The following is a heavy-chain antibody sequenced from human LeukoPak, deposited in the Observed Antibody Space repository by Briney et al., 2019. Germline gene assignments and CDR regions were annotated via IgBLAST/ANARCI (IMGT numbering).Heavy chain of an antibody. D-gene: IGHD3-10*01. J-gene: IGHJ5*02. V-gene: IGHV3-23*01. CDR2: ISGSGGST. CDR3: AKCGVRGVIKDNWFDP. CDR1: GFTFSSYG. Sequence: PGGSLRLTCAASGFTFSSYGMSWVGQAPGKGLDWVSAISGSGGSTYYADSVKGRFTISRDNSKNTLYLQMNSLRAEDTAIYYCAKCGVRGVIKDNWFDPWGQGTLVTVSS.